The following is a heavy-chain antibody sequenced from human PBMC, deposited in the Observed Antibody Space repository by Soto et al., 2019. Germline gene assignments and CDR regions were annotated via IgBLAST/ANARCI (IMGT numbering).Heavy chain of an antibody. J-gene: IGHJ4*02. CDR3: VRRYTSSSWSFDY. CDR2: ISTGGGSV. V-gene: IGHV3-11*01. CDR1: GFTFRDYY. Sequence: QAQLVESGGGLVKPGGSLRLSCAASGFTFRDYYMSWIRQAPAKGLEWLSYISTGGGSVYYADSVRGRFTVSRDNAKNSLYLQMDSLRADDTAVSYCVRRYTSSSWSFDYWGQGTLVTVSS. D-gene: IGHD6-13*01.